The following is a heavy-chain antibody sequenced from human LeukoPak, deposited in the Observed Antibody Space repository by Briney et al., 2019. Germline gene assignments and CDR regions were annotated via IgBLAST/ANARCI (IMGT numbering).Heavy chain of an antibody. J-gene: IGHJ4*02. Sequence: SETLSLTCTVSGGSISSYYWSWIRQPAGKGLEWIGRIYTSGSTNYNPSLKSRVTMSVDTSKNQFSLKLSSVTAADTAVYYCARDSTHYDILTGYYHTGLFDYWGQGTLATVSS. V-gene: IGHV4-4*07. CDR2: IYTSGST. CDR1: GGSISSYY. D-gene: IGHD3-9*01. CDR3: ARDSTHYDILTGYYHTGLFDY.